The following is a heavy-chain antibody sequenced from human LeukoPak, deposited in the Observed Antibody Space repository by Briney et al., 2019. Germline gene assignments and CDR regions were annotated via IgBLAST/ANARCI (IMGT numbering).Heavy chain of an antibody. J-gene: IGHJ3*02. V-gene: IGHV1-2*02. D-gene: IGHD3-22*01. CDR3: ARALSSGDAFDI. CDR1: GYTFTGYY. CDR2: INPNSGGT. Sequence: GASVKVSCKAPGYTFTGYYMHWVRQAPGQGLEWMGWINPNSGGTNYAQKFQGRVTMTRDTSISTAYMELSRLRSDDTAVYYCARALSSGDAFDIWGQGIMVTVSS.